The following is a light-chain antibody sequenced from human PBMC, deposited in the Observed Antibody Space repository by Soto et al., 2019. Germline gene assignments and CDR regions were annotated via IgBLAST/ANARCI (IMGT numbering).Light chain of an antibody. CDR2: GAS. CDR3: HQYVSSWT. J-gene: IGKJ1*01. V-gene: IGKV3-20*01. Sequence: EIVMTQSPATLSVSPGERATLSCRASQSVSSTYVAWYQQKSGQAPRLLIYGASSRATGIPDRFSGSGSGTGFTLTISRLEPEDFAVYYCHQYVSSWTFGQGTKVDIK. CDR1: QSVSSTY.